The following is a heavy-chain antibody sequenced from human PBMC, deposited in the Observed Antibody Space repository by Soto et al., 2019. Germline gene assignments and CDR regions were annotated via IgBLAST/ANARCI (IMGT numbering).Heavy chain of an antibody. CDR2: IHYSGST. J-gene: IGHJ5*02. CDR1: GGSISSYY. D-gene: IGHD6-25*01. Sequence: QVQLQESGPGLVKPSETLSLTCTVSGGSISSYYWGWIRQPPGKGLERIGYIHYSGSTNYNPSLRRRVTISVDTPKNQFSLKVNSMIAADTAIYYCARGGVAARKGRWFDPWGQGTLVTVSS. V-gene: IGHV4-59*01. CDR3: ARGGVAARKGRWFDP.